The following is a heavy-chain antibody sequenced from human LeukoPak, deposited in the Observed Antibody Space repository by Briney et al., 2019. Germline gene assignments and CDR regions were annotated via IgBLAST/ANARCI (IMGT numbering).Heavy chain of an antibody. J-gene: IGHJ4*02. Sequence: KASETLSLTCTVSGGSISSSNYYWGWIRQPPGKGLEWIGNIYYSGSTYYNPSLKSRVTISLDTSKNQFSLKLSSVNAADTAVYYYARDLIRFFDYWGQGTLVTVSS. V-gene: IGHV4-39*07. D-gene: IGHD2-8*01. CDR2: IYYSGST. CDR3: ARDLIRFFDY. CDR1: GGSISSSNYY.